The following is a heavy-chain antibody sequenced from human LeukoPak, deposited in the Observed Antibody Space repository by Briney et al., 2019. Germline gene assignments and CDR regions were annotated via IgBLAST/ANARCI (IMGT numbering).Heavy chain of an antibody. D-gene: IGHD3-10*01. CDR2: ISGSGGST. Sequence: GGSLRLSCAASGFTFSSYAMSWVRQAPGQGLEWVSAISGSGGSTYYADSVKGRFTISRDNSKNTLYLQMNSLRAEDTAVYYCAKDDYGSGSYYQGSFDYWGQGTLVTVSS. J-gene: IGHJ4*02. V-gene: IGHV3-23*01. CDR3: AKDDYGSGSYYQGSFDY. CDR1: GFTFSSYA.